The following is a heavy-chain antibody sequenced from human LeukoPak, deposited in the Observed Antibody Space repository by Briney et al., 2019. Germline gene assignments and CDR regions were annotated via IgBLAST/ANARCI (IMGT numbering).Heavy chain of an antibody. Sequence: PGGSLRLSCGASGFTFNRRGMHWVRQAPGKGLEWVAFIRYDGGETFYADFVKGRFTISRDNAKNSLYLQMNSLRAEDTAVYYCATLLPGIAVAGVDYWGQGTLVTVSS. CDR2: IRYDGGET. J-gene: IGHJ4*02. CDR3: ATLLPGIAVAGVDY. D-gene: IGHD6-19*01. CDR1: GFTFNRRG. V-gene: IGHV3-30*02.